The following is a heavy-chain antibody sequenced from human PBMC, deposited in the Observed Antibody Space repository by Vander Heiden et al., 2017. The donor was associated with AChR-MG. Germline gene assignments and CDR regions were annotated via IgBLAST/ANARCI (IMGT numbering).Heavy chain of an antibody. J-gene: IGHJ4*02. CDR3: ARGHHGLAY. CDR2: VFSGGRT. Sequence: QVQLQDPVPGLVKPSETLSLTSSVSAGPVGGNYWAWIRQPPGNGLAWIGYVFSGGRTNYSPSHTRRVTNSIKTSKNQFSLNVNSGTAADTAVYDGARGHHGLAYWGQGILVTVS. CDR1: AGPVGGNY. D-gene: IGHD2-8*01. V-gene: IGHV4-59*02.